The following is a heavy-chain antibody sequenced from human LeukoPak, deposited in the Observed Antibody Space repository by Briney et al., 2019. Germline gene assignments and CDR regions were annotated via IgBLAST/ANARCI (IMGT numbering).Heavy chain of an antibody. J-gene: IGHJ5*02. Sequence: SETLSLTCTVSGGSISSYCWSWIRQPPGKGLEWIGYIYYSGSTNYNPSLKSRVTISVDTSKNQFSLKLSSVTAADTAVYYCARLHVRGWFDPWGQGTLVTVSS. V-gene: IGHV4-59*01. D-gene: IGHD2/OR15-2a*01. CDR1: GGSISSYC. CDR2: IYYSGST. CDR3: ARLHVRGWFDP.